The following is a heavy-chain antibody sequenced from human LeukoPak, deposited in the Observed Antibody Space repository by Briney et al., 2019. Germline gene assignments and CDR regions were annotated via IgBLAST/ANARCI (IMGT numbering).Heavy chain of an antibody. CDR3: AIGGTYGSGS. D-gene: IGHD3-10*01. CDR2: INNDGSTT. CDR1: GFTFANTW. Sequence: GGSLRLSCAASGFTFANTWMHWVRQAPGKGLVWVSLINNDGSTTNYADSVKGRFTVSRDNAKNTVYLQMNSLRAEDTAVYYCAIGGTYGSGSWGQGTLVTVSS. V-gene: IGHV3-74*01. J-gene: IGHJ4*02.